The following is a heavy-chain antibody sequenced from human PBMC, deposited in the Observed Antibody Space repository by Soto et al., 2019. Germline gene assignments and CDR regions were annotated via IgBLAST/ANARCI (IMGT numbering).Heavy chain of an antibody. CDR2: ISGSGGST. D-gene: IGHD3-3*01. Sequence: PGGSLRLSCAASGFTFSSYAMSWVRQAPGKGLEWVSAISGSGGSTYYADSVKGRFTISRDNSKNTLYLQMNSLRAEDTAVYYCAKFSVLRFLEWLSCFDYWGQGTLVTVSS. CDR3: AKFSVLRFLEWLSCFDY. V-gene: IGHV3-23*01. J-gene: IGHJ4*02. CDR1: GFTFSSYA.